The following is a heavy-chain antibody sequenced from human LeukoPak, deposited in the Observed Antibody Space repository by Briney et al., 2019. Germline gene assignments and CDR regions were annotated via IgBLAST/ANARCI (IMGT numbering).Heavy chain of an antibody. J-gene: IGHJ4*02. CDR3: ATDIAAAGTGFVDY. Sequence: ASVKVSCKASGYTFTSYGISWVRQAPGQGGEWMGWISAYNGNTNYAQKLRGRVTMTTDTSTSTAYMELRSLRSDDAAVYYCATDIAAAGTGFVDYWGQGTLVTVSS. CDR1: GYTFTSYG. V-gene: IGHV1-18*01. CDR2: ISAYNGNT. D-gene: IGHD6-13*01.